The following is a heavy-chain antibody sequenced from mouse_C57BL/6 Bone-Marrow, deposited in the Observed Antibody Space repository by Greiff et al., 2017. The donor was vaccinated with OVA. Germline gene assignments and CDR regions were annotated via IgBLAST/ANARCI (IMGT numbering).Heavy chain of an antibody. CDR3: ASHYYSSSPYWYFDV. D-gene: IGHD1-1*01. Sequence: QVQLQQSGAELVKPGASVKMSCKASGYTFTSYWITWVKQRPGQGLEWIGDIYPGSGSTNYNEKFKSKATLTVDTSSSTAYMQLSSLTSEDSAVYYCASHYYSSSPYWYFDVWGTGTTVTVSS. CDR1: GYTFTSYW. J-gene: IGHJ1*03. V-gene: IGHV1-55*01. CDR2: IYPGSGST.